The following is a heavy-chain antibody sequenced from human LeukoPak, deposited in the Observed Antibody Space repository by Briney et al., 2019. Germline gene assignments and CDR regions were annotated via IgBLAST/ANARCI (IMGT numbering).Heavy chain of an antibody. CDR1: GDSISSYY. CDR3: ARHVTISGPYDASDI. D-gene: IGHD5-24*01. V-gene: IGHV4-59*08. CDR2: IYYSGGA. Sequence: SETLCLTCTVSGDSISSYYWSWIRQPPGKGLEWIGYIYYSGGADYNPSLKSRVTISVDTSKNQFSLKLRSVTAADTAVYYCARHVTISGPYDASDIWGEGTVVTVSP. J-gene: IGHJ3*02.